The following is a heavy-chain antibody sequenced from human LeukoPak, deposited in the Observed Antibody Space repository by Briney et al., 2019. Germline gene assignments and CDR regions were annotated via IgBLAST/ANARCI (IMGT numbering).Heavy chain of an antibody. CDR1: GGSFSGYY. CDR3: GAGGGGAFDI. CDR2: INHSGST. J-gene: IGHJ3*02. V-gene: IGHV4-34*01. D-gene: IGHD3-16*01. Sequence: SETLSLTCAVYGGSFSGYYWSWIRQPPGKGLEWIGEINHSGSTNYNPSLKSRVTISVDTSKNQFSLKLSSVTAADTAVYYCGAGGGGAFDIWGQGTMVTVSS.